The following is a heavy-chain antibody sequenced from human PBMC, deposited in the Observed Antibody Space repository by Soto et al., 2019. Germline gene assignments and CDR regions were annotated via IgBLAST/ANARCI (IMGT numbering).Heavy chain of an antibody. CDR2: IYTSGST. V-gene: IGHV4-4*07. CDR3: ARDYYNSSGYYYFDY. J-gene: IGHJ4*02. CDR1: GDSISSFF. D-gene: IGHD3-22*01. Sequence: SETLSLTCTVSGDSISSFFWTWIRQPAGKGLEWIGRIYTSGSTDCNPSLKSRVTMSVDTSKNQFSLTLSSVTAADTAVYYCARDYYNSSGYYYFDYWGQGTMVTVYS.